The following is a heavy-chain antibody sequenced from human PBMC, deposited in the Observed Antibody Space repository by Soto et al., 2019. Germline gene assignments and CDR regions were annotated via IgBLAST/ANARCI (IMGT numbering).Heavy chain of an antibody. Sequence: SETLSLTCAVYGGSFSGYYWSWIRQPPGKGLEWIGEINHSGSTNYNPSLKSRVTISVDTSKNQFSLKLSSVTAADTAVYYCARVRRCVGSTSCYPYYYYYMDVWGKGTTVTVSS. CDR3: ARVRRCVGSTSCYPYYYYYMDV. CDR1: GGSFSGYY. D-gene: IGHD2-2*01. V-gene: IGHV4-34*01. CDR2: INHSGST. J-gene: IGHJ6*03.